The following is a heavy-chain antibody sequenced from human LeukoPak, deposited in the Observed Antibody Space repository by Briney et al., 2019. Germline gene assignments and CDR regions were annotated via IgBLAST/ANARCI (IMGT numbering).Heavy chain of an antibody. Sequence: PSETLSLTCTVSGGSISSYYWSWIRQPPGKGLEWIGYIYYSGSTKYNPSLKSRVTISVDTSKNQFSLKLSSVTAADTAGYYCAGELGFYGDYYFDYWGRGTLVTVSS. J-gene: IGHJ4*02. V-gene: IGHV4-59*01. CDR1: GGSISSYY. CDR3: AGELGFYGDYYFDY. D-gene: IGHD4-17*01. CDR2: IYYSGST.